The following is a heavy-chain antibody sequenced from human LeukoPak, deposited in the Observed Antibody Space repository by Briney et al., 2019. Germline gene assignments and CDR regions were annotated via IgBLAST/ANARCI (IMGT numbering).Heavy chain of an antibody. CDR3: ARSLSGSGGSLRAFDI. D-gene: IGHD3-10*01. Sequence: GSSVKVSCKASGGTFSSYAISWVRQAPGQGLEWMERIIPILGIASYAQKFQGRVTITADKSTSTAYMELSSLRSEDTAVYYCARSLSGSGGSLRAFDIWGQGTIVTVSS. V-gene: IGHV1-69*04. J-gene: IGHJ3*02. CDR2: IIPILGIA. CDR1: GGTFSSYA.